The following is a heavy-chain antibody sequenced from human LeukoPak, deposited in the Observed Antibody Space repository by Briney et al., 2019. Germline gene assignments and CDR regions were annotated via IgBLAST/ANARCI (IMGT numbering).Heavy chain of an antibody. V-gene: IGHV4-61*02. D-gene: IGHD2-15*01. CDR1: GGSISSGSYY. CDR3: ARVAATKYYYYMDV. Sequence: SETLSLTCTVSGGSISSGSYYWSWLRQPAGKGLEWIGRIYTSGSTNYNPSLKSRVTISVDTSKNQFSLKLSSVTAADTAVYYCARVAATKYYYYMDVWGKGTTVTVSS. J-gene: IGHJ6*03. CDR2: IYTSGST.